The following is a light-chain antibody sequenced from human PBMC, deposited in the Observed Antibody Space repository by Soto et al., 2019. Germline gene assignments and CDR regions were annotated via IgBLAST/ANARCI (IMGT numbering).Light chain of an antibody. CDR3: QQSYSILWT. V-gene: IGKV1-39*01. CDR2: AAS. J-gene: IGKJ1*01. CDR1: QSISTY. Sequence: DIQRPQSPSSLSASVGDRVTITCGASQSISTYLNWYQQKSGKAPKVLIFAASSLQSGVPPRFSGSGSGTDFTLTISSLQPEDFATYYCQQSYSILWTFGQGTKVDIK.